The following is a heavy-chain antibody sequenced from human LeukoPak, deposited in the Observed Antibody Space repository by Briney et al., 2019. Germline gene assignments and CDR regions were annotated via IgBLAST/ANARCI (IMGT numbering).Heavy chain of an antibody. CDR3: AIGTLLWFGELFDSYLFDY. V-gene: IGHV4-4*07. J-gene: IGHJ4*02. D-gene: IGHD3-10*01. Sequence: SETLSLTCTVSGGSISSYYWSWIRQPAGKGLEWVGRIYTSGSTNYNPSLKSRVTMSVDTSKNQFSLKLSSVTAADTAVYYCAIGTLLWFGELFDSYLFDYWGQGTLVTVSS. CDR1: GGSISSYY. CDR2: IYTSGST.